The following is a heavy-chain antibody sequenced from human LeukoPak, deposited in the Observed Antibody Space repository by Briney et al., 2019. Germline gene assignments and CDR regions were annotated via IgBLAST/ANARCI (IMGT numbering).Heavy chain of an antibody. V-gene: IGHV3-21*01. D-gene: IGHD4-17*01. CDR1: GFTFSSYS. CDR3: ARDLFFGDYEAHAAPGAFDI. CDR2: TSSSSSYI. Sequence: PGGSLRLSCAASGFTFSSYSMNWVRQAPGKGLEWVSSTSSSSSYIYYADSVKGRFTISRDNAKNSLYLQMNSLRAEDTAVYYCARDLFFGDYEAHAAPGAFDIWGQGTMVTVSS. J-gene: IGHJ3*02.